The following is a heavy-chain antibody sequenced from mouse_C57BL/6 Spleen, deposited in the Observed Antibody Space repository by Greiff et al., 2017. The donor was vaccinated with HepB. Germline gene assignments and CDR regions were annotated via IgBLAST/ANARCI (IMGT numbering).Heavy chain of an antibody. CDR1: GYAFTNYL. D-gene: IGHD2-5*01. V-gene: IGHV1-54*01. Sequence: QVQLQQSGAELVRPGTSVKVSCKASGYAFTNYLIEWVKQRPGQGLEWIGVINPGSGGTNYNEKFKGKATLTADKSSSTAYMQLSSLTSEDSAVYFCARRNYYSNSYAMDYWGQGTSVTVSS. CDR3: ARRNYYSNSYAMDY. J-gene: IGHJ4*01. CDR2: INPGSGGT.